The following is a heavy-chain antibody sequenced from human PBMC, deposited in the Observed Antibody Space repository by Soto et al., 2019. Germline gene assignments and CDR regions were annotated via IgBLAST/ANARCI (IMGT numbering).Heavy chain of an antibody. CDR2: IYPGDSDT. CDR1: GYSFTSYW. Sequence: PGEALKMSCKGSGYSFTSYWIGWVRQMPGKGLEWMGIIYPGDSDTRYSPSFQGQVTISADKSISTAYLQWSSLKASDTAMYYCARRDCSSTSCYLKEDYYYYGMDVWGQGTTVTVSS. CDR3: ARRDCSSTSCYLKEDYYYYGMDV. V-gene: IGHV5-51*01. D-gene: IGHD2-2*01. J-gene: IGHJ6*02.